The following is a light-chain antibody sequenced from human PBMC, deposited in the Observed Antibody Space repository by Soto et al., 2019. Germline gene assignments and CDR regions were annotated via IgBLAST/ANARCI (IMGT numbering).Light chain of an antibody. Sequence: EIVMTQSPATLSVSPGERATLSCRASQSDSSNLAWYQQKPGQAPRLLIYGASTRATGIPARFSGSGSGTEFTRTISSLQSEDFAVYYCQQYNNWPITFGQGTRLEIK. J-gene: IGKJ5*01. CDR3: QQYNNWPIT. CDR1: QSDSSN. V-gene: IGKV3-15*01. CDR2: GAS.